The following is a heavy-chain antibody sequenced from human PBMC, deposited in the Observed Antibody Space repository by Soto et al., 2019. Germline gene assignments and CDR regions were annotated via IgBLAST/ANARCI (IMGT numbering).Heavy chain of an antibody. Sequence: EVQLVQSGAEVKKPGESLKISCKGSGYSFFDYWIGWVRQMPGKGLEWMGIIYPDDSDTRYSPSFQGQVTMSADKSVTTAYLQWSSLKASDTAVYYCARSRERLYHAFDIWGQGTMVTVSP. CDR2: IYPDDSDT. D-gene: IGHD1-26*01. V-gene: IGHV5-51*01. CDR1: GYSFFDYW. J-gene: IGHJ3*02. CDR3: ARSRERLYHAFDI.